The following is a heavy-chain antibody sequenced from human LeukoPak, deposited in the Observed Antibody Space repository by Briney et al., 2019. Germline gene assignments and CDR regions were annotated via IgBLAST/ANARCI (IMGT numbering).Heavy chain of an antibody. Sequence: ASVKVSCKASGYTFTSYAMNWVRRAPGQGLEWMGWINTNTGNPTYAQGFTGRFVFSLDTSVSTAYLQISSLKAEDTAVYYCARGSFKWPSYSPTDFDYWGQGTLVTVSS. CDR3: ARGSFKWPSYSPTDFDY. CDR1: GYTFTSYA. V-gene: IGHV7-4-1*02. J-gene: IGHJ4*02. CDR2: INTNTGNP. D-gene: IGHD3-10*01.